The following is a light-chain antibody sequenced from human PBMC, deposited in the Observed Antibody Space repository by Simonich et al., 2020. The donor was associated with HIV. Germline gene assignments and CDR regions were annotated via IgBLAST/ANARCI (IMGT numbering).Light chain of an antibody. Sequence: QSALTQPASVSGSPGQSITISCTGTSSDVGSYNLVSWYQQHPGKTPKLMIYGGSKRHSGVSTLFSGSKSGNTASLTISGLQAEDEADYYCCSYAGSSTWVFGGGTKLTVL. CDR1: SSDVGSYNL. J-gene: IGLJ2*01. CDR2: GGS. V-gene: IGLV2-23*01. CDR3: CSYAGSSTWV.